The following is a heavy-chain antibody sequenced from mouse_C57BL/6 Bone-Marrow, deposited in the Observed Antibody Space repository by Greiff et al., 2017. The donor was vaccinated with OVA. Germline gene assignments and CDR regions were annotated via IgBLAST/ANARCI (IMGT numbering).Heavy chain of an antibody. J-gene: IGHJ3*01. Sequence: VQLQQSGAELAKPGASVKLSCKASGYTFTSYWMHWVKQRPGQGLEWIGYINPRSGYTKYNQKFKDKATLTADKSSRTAYMQLSSLTYEDSTVYYCAREGFLCYHGSSLAYWGQGTLVTVSS. CDR2: INPRSGYT. D-gene: IGHD1-1*01. V-gene: IGHV1-7*01. CDR1: GYTFTSYW. CDR3: AREGFLCYHGSSLAY.